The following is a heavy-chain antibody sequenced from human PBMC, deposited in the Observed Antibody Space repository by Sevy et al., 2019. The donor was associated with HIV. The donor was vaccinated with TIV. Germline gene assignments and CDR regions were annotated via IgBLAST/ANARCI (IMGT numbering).Heavy chain of an antibody. CDR3: ATHALSITIFGVVTRNWFDP. CDR1: GGSISRNSHY. D-gene: IGHD3-3*01. J-gene: IGHJ5*02. V-gene: IGHV4-39*01. Sequence: SETLSLTCTVSGGSISRNSHYWGWIRQPPGKGLEWIGSIYYSGSTYYDPSLKSRVTISGDTSKIRFSLKLSSVTAADTVVYYCATHALSITIFGVVTRNWFDPWGQGTLVTVSS. CDR2: IYYSGST.